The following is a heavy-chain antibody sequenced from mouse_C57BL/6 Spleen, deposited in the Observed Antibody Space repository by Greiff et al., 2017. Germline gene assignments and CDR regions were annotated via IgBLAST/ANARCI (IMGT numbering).Heavy chain of an antibody. CDR2: IDPSDSET. CDR3: ARREIYYYGSSHSPYSMDY. CDR1: GYTFTSYW. D-gene: IGHD1-1*01. V-gene: IGHV1-52*01. Sequence: QVQLQQPGAELVRPGSSVKLSCKASGYTFTSYWMHWVKQRPIQGLEWIGNIDPSDSETHYNQKFKDKATLTVDKSSSTAYMQRSSLTSEDSAVYYCARREIYYYGSSHSPYSMDYWGQGTSVTVSS. J-gene: IGHJ4*01.